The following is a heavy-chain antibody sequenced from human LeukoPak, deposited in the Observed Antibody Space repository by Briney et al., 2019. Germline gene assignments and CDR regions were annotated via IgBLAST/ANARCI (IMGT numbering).Heavy chain of an antibody. CDR3: ASKWVTYYYNSSAYHYPTDVFDI. Sequence: ASVKVSCKASGGTFSNYAISWVRQAPGQGLEWMGGIIPIFGTANYAQKFRGRVTITADKSTRTAYMELSRLRSDDTAVYYCASKWVTYYYNSSAYHYPTDVFDIWGQGTMVTVSS. J-gene: IGHJ3*02. CDR1: GGTFSNYA. CDR2: IIPIFGTA. V-gene: IGHV1-69*06. D-gene: IGHD3-22*01.